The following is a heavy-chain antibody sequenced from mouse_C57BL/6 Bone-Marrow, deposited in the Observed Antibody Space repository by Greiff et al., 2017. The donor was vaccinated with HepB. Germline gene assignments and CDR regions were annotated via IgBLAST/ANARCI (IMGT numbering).Heavy chain of an antibody. Sequence: QVQLQQPGAELVKPGASVKLSCKASGYTFTSYWMQWVKQRPGQGLEWIGEIDPSDSYTNYNQKFKGKATLTVDTSSSTAYMHLSSLTSEDSAVYYCARDDYGFAYWGHGTLVTVSA. V-gene: IGHV1-50*01. CDR2: IDPSDSYT. CDR1: GYTFTSYW. J-gene: IGHJ3*01. CDR3: ARDDYGFAY. D-gene: IGHD2-4*01.